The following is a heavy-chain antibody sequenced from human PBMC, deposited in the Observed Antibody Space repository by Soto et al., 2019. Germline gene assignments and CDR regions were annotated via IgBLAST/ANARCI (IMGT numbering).Heavy chain of an antibody. D-gene: IGHD3-22*01. CDR3: ARDPYDSGGYGAFDM. J-gene: IGHJ3*02. CDR1: GFTFSNYW. Sequence: GGSLRLSCAASGFTFSNYWMHWVRQAPGKGQVWNSRINDQGGSPTYVDSVKGRFTISRDNAKNSLYLQLSSLRAEDTAFYFCARDPYDSGGYGAFDMWGRGTMVTVSS. CDR2: INDQGGSP. V-gene: IGHV3-74*01.